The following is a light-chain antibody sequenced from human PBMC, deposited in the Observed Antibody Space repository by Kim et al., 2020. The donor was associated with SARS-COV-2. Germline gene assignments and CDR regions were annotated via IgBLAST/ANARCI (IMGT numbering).Light chain of an antibody. CDR3: NSRDSNDYVV. J-gene: IGLJ2*01. Sequence: SSELTQDPAVSVALGQTVRITCQGDSLRSYYATWYQQKPGQAPKVVIYGKDNRPSGVPERFSGSSSGNTAYLTITGTQAGDEADYYCNSRDSNDYVVFGGGTQLTVL. CDR1: SLRSYY. CDR2: GKD. V-gene: IGLV3-19*01.